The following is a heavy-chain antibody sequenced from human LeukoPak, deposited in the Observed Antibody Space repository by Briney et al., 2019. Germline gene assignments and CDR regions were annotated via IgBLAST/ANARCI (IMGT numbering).Heavy chain of an antibody. CDR3: AKGYSSSWPNWFDP. CDR2: ISWNSGSI. J-gene: IGHJ5*02. CDR1: GFTFDDYA. V-gene: IGHV3-9*01. Sequence: GGSLRLSCAASGFTFDDYAMPWVRQAPGKGLEWVSGISWNSGSIGYADSVKGRFTISRDNAKNSLYLQMNSLRAEDTALYYCAKGYSSSWPNWFDPWGQGTLVTVSS. D-gene: IGHD6-13*01.